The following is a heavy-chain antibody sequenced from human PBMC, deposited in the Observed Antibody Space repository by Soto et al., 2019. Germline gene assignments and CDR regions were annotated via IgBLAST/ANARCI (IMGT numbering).Heavy chain of an antibody. D-gene: IGHD1-26*01. V-gene: IGHV3-23*01. CDR3: ARRGSGSYDDY. J-gene: IGHJ4*02. CDR1: GFTFSSYA. CDR2: ISGSGGST. Sequence: EVQLLESGGGLVQPGGSLRLSCAASGFTFSSYAMRWVRQAPGKGLEWVSAISGSGGSTYYADSVKGRFTISRDNSKNTLYLQRNSLRAEDTAVYYCARRGSGSYDDYWGQGTLVTVSS.